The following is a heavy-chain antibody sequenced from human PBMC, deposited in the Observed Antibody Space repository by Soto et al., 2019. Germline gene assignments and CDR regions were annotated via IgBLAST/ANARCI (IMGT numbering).Heavy chain of an antibody. J-gene: IGHJ4*02. Sequence: LRLSCADSGFRFSSYSMSWVRQTPGKGLEWVAAITATGDRTYYADSVTGRFTISRDNSKKTHYLQMTSLRAEDTAMYYCATMNGYFEYWGQGIPVTVSS. CDR3: ATMNGYFEY. CDR2: ITATGDRT. CDR1: GFRFSSYS. V-gene: IGHV3-23*01. D-gene: IGHD3-22*01.